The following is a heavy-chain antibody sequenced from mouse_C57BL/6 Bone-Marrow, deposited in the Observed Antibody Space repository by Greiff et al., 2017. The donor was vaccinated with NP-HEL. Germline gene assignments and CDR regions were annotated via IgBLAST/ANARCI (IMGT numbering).Heavy chain of an antibody. V-gene: IGHV5-17*01. D-gene: IGHD2-2*01. CDR3: ARGIWLRRRLAY. CDR1: GFTFSDYD. Sequence: EVKLVESGGGLVQPGGSLKLSCAASGFTFSDYDMHWVRQAPEKGLEWVAYISNGGSTIYYADTVKGRFTISRDNAKNTLFLQMTSLRSEDTAMDYCARGIWLRRRLAYGGQGTLVTVSA. CDR2: ISNGGSTI. J-gene: IGHJ3*01.